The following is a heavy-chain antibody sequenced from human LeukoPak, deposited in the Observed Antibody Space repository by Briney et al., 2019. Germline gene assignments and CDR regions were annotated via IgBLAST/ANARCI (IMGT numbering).Heavy chain of an antibody. V-gene: IGHV3-21*01. CDR3: ASNLVVPAAPFVY. Sequence: GGSLRLSCAASGFTFSSYSMNWVRQAPGKGLEWVSSISSSSSYIYYADSVKGRFTISRDNAKNSLYLQMNSLRAEDTAVYYCASNLVVPAAPFVYWGQGTLVTVSS. D-gene: IGHD2-2*01. J-gene: IGHJ4*02. CDR2: ISSSSSYI. CDR1: GFTFSSYS.